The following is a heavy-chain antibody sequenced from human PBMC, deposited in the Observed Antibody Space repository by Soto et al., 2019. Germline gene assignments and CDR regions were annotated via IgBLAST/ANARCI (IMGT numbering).Heavy chain of an antibody. D-gene: IGHD6-13*01. CDR3: GRKGSSWRCDY. V-gene: IGHV1-2*02. Sequence: QVKLVQSGAEVKKPGASVKVSCKTSGYTFTASYIHWVRQAPGQGLEWMGWISPYGGGTMDAKKVQGRITMNRDTSKRTAYMKLIRLRSDDTDLNVCGRKGSSWRCDYWGQGSLVTIDS. CDR2: ISPYGGGT. CDR1: GYTFTASY. J-gene: IGHJ4*02.